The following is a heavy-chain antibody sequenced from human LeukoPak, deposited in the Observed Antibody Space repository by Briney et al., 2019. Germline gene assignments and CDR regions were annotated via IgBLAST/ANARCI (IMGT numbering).Heavy chain of an antibody. CDR3: ARHVAASVWFDP. J-gene: IGHJ5*02. CDR2: INPNNGDT. V-gene: IGHV1-2*02. CDR1: GYTFTGYH. D-gene: IGHD2-21*01. Sequence: VKVSCKASGYTFTGYHMRWVRQAPGQGLEWMGWINPNNGDTYYAQKFQGRVTMTRDTSISTAYMEVSRLRSDDTAIYYCARHVAASVWFDPWGQGTLVTVSS.